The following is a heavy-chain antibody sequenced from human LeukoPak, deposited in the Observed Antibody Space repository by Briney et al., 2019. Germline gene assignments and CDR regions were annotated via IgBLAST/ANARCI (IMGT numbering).Heavy chain of an antibody. CDR3: ARGATAETRHLDY. V-gene: IGHV3-53*01. D-gene: IGHD4-17*01. CDR1: GFIVSTNY. Sequence: GGSLRLSCAASGFIVSTNYMGWVRQAPGKGLEWVSFIHSGGSTNYADSVKGRFTISRDNSKNTLYLQMNSLRDEDTAVYYCARGATAETRHLDYWGQGTLVTVSS. CDR2: IHSGGST. J-gene: IGHJ4*02.